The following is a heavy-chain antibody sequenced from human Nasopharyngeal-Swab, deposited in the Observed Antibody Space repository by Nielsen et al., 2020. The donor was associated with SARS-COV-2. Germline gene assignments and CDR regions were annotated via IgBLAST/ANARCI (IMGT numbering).Heavy chain of an antibody. Sequence: RQAPGKGLEWIGYIYYSGSTYYNPSLKSRVTISVDTPKNQFSLKLSSVTAADTAVYYCARGFVGAYYDSNLDVWGKGTTVTVSS. D-gene: IGHD3-22*01. V-gene: IGHV4-31*02. CDR3: ARGFVGAYYDSNLDV. J-gene: IGHJ6*04. CDR2: IYYSGST.